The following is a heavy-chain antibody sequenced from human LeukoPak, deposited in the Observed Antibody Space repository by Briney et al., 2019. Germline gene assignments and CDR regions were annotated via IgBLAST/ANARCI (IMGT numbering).Heavy chain of an antibody. Sequence: MPSETLSLTCAVYGGSFSGYYWSWIRQPPGKGLEWIGEINHSGSTNYNPSLKSRVTISVDTSKNQFSLKLSSVTAADTAVYYCARAYCGGDCYSPGYYYHGMDVWGQGTTVTVSS. V-gene: IGHV4-34*01. D-gene: IGHD2-21*02. CDR3: ARAYCGGDCYSPGYYYHGMDV. CDR2: INHSGST. J-gene: IGHJ6*02. CDR1: GGSFSGYY.